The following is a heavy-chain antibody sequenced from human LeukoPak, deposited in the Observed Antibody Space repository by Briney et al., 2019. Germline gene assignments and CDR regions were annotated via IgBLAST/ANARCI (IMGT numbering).Heavy chain of an antibody. J-gene: IGHJ4*02. CDR3: GRGLTVVGAKYYFDY. Sequence: PGGSLRLSCTTTGFTFGDYGMTWVRQAPGKGLEWVGFIRSRLYGGTTEYAASVKDRFTVSRDDFKSIAYLQMNNVNTEDTAVYFCGRGLTVVGAKYYFDYWGQGTLVTVSS. D-gene: IGHD1-26*01. V-gene: IGHV3-49*04. CDR1: GFTFGDYG. CDR2: IRSRLYGGTT.